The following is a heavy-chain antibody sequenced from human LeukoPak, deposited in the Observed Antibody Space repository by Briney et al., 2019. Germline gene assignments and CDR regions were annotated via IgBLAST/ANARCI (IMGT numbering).Heavy chain of an antibody. J-gene: IGHJ3*01. V-gene: IGHV4-59*08. CDR1: GGSMSDYY. D-gene: IGHD1/OR15-1a*01. Sequence: SETLSLTCSVSGGSMSDYYWSWIRQPPGKGLEWIAYIFYSGSTNYNPSLKSRVTISVDTSKKQFSLKMRSVTAADTAVYYCASFPNTVDAFDVWGQGTMATVSS. CDR2: IFYSGST. CDR3: ASFPNTVDAFDV.